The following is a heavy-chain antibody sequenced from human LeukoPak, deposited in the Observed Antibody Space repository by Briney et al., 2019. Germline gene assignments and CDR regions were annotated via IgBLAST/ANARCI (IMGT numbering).Heavy chain of an antibody. J-gene: IGHJ5*02. V-gene: IGHV4-34*01. CDR2: INHSGST. D-gene: IGHD2-2*01. Sequence: SETLSLTCAVYGGSFSGCYWSWIRQPPGKGLEWIGEINHSGSTNYNPSLKSRVTISVDTSKNQFSLKLSSVTAADTAVYYCARAMPHDNWFNPWGQGSLVTVSS. CDR3: ARAMPHDNWFNP. CDR1: GGSFSGCY.